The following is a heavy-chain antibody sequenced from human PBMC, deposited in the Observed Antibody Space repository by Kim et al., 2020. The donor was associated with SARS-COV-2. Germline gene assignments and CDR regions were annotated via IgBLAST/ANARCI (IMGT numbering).Heavy chain of an antibody. J-gene: IGHJ6*02. CDR3: ARSAMIDEDSSSMDV. V-gene: IGHV5-51*01. D-gene: IGHD3-22*01. CDR2: IYPGDSDT. CDR1: GYSFTSYW. Sequence: GESLKISCKGSGYSFTSYWIGWVRQMPGKGLEWMGIIYPGDSDTRYSPSFQGQVTISADKSISTAYLQWSSLKASDTAMYYCARSAMIDEDSSSMDVWGQGNTVTVSS.